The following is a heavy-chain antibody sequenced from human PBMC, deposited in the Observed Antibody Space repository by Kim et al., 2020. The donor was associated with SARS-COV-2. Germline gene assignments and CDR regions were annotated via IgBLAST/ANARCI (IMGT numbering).Heavy chain of an antibody. CDR3: ARRRTAARSPFDY. CDR2: IDPSDSYT. V-gene: IGHV5-10-1*01. CDR1: GYSFTSYW. D-gene: IGHD6-13*01. Sequence: GESLKISCKGSGYSFTSYWISWVRQMPGKGLEWMGRIDPSDSYTNYSPSFQGHVTISADKSISTAYLQWSSLKASDTAMYYCARRRTAARSPFDYWGQGTLVTVSS. J-gene: IGHJ4*02.